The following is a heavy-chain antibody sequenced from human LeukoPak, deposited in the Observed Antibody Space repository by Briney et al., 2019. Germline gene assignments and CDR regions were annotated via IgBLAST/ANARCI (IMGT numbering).Heavy chain of an antibody. CDR3: AKNGVIAVAASYYFDY. CDR1: GFTSSSYG. V-gene: IGHV3-30*02. D-gene: IGHD6-19*01. J-gene: IGHJ4*02. Sequence: GGSLRLSCAASGFTSSSYGMHWVRQAPGKGLEWVAFIRYDGSNKYYADSVKGRFTISRDNSKNTLYLQMNSLRAEDTAVYYCAKNGVIAVAASYYFDYWGQGTLVTVSS. CDR2: IRYDGSNK.